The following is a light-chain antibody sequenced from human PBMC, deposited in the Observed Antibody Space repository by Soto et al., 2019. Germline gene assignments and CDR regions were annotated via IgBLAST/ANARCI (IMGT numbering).Light chain of an antibody. CDR3: SSLTSSSTRV. V-gene: IGLV2-14*01. Sequence: QSALTQPASVSGSPGQSITISCTGTSSDVGGYNYVSWYQQHPGKAPKLMIYEVSNRPSGVSNRFSGSKSGNTASLTISGLQAEYEADYYCSSLTSSSTRVFGGGTKLTFL. CDR2: EVS. J-gene: IGLJ3*02. CDR1: SSDVGGYNY.